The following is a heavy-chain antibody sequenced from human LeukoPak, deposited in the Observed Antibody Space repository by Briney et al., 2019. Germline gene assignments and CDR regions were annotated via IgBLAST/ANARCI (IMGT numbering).Heavy chain of an antibody. V-gene: IGHV6-1*01. CDR2: TYYRSKWYS. CDR3: ARDVTWGLGTYFDF. J-gene: IGHJ4*02. Sequence: SQTLSLTCAISGDSVSSNSAAWNWIRQSPSRGLEWLGRTYYRSKWYSDYAVSVKSRITINPDTSKNQFSLLLNSVTAEDTAMYYCARDVTWGLGTYFDFWGQGTLVTVSS. CDR1: GDSVSSNSAA. D-gene: IGHD7-27*01.